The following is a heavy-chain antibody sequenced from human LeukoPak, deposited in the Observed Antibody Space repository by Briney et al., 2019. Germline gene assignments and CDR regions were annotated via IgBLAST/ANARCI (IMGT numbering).Heavy chain of an antibody. Sequence: GASVKVSCTASGYTYTSSGISSVRQSPRQGPEWRGWCRAYNGNTNYTQKQQRRVTMTPDTTTSTAYMELRSLRSDDTAVYYGARDRSGSYDYWGQGTLVTVSS. CDR2: CRAYNGNT. CDR3: ARDRSGSYDY. CDR1: GYTYTSSG. J-gene: IGHJ4*02. D-gene: IGHD3-10*01. V-gene: IGHV1-18*04.